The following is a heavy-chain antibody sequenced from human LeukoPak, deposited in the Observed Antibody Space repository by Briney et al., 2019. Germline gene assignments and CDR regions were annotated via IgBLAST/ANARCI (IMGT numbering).Heavy chain of an antibody. CDR3: ARDPYSSTWSYGMDV. CDR1: GFTFSSYW. Sequence: GGSLRLSCAASGFTFSSYWMSWVRQAPGKGLEWVANIKQDGSEEVYVDSVKGRFTISRDNTKNSLFLQLNTLRAEDTAVYYCARDPYSSTWSYGMDVWGEGTTVTVSS. CDR2: IKQDGSEE. V-gene: IGHV3-7*05. J-gene: IGHJ6*04. D-gene: IGHD6-6*01.